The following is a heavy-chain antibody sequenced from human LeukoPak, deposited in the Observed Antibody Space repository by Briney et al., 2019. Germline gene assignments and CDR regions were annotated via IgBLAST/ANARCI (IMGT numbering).Heavy chain of an antibody. CDR2: IYSSGST. CDR3: ARQREYYESSGYYSFDY. V-gene: IGHV4-59*08. Sequence: SETLSLTCTVAGGSISTYYWSWIRQPPGKGLEWIGYIYSSGSTNYNPSLKSRVTISVDTSKNQFSLKLSSVTAADTAVYYCARQREYYESSGYYSFDYWGQGTLVTVSS. D-gene: IGHD3-22*01. J-gene: IGHJ4*02. CDR1: GGSISTYY.